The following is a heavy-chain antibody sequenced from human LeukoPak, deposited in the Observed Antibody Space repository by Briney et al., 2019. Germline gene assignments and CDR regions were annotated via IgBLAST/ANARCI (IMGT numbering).Heavy chain of an antibody. V-gene: IGHV4-38-2*02. CDR2: IYHSGST. CDR1: DYSISSAYY. J-gene: IGHJ6*03. Sequence: SETLSLTCTVSDYSISSAYYWGWIRQPPGKGLEWIGIYHSGSTYYNPSLKSRVTISVDTSKNQFSLKLSSVTAADTAVYYCARGPCSSTSCVYYYYCMDVWGKGTTVTVSS. CDR3: ARGPCSSTSCVYYYYCMDV. D-gene: IGHD2-2*01.